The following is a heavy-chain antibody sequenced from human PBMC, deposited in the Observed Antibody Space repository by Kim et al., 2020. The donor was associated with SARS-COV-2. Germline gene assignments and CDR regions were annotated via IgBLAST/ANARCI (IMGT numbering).Heavy chain of an antibody. D-gene: IGHD3-9*01. J-gene: IGHJ4*02. CDR3: ARHLYYDILTGFSSAFDY. Sequence: KSRVTISVDTSKNQFSLKLSSVTAAYTAVYYCARHLYYDILTGFSSAFDYWGQGTLVTVSS. V-gene: IGHV4-39*01.